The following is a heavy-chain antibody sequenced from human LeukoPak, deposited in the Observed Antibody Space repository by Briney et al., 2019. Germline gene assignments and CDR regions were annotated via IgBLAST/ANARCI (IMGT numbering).Heavy chain of an antibody. CDR2: INSDGSST. CDR1: GFTFSSYS. CDR3: ARDRIIAAAGISY. V-gene: IGHV3-74*01. J-gene: IGHJ4*02. D-gene: IGHD6-13*01. Sequence: PGGSLRLSCAASGFTFSSYSMNWVRQAPGKGLVWVSRINSDGSSTSYADSVKGRFTISRDNAKNTLYQQMNSLRAEDTAVYYCARDRIIAAAGISYWGQGTLVTVSS.